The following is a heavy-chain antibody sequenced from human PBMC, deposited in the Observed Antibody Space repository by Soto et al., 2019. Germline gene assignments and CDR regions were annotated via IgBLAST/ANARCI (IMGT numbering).Heavy chain of an antibody. D-gene: IGHD4-17*01. V-gene: IGHV3-48*03. CDR3: ARDRPFPDYSDPLPGTNYYYGMDV. CDR1: GFTFSTYE. CDR2: ISNSGSII. Sequence: HPWGSLRLSCAASGFTFSTYEMNWVRQAPGKGLEWVSYISNSGSIIYYADSVKGRFTISRDNAKNSLYLQMNSLRAEDTAVYYCARDRPFPDYSDPLPGTNYYYGMDVWGQGTTVTVSS. J-gene: IGHJ6*02.